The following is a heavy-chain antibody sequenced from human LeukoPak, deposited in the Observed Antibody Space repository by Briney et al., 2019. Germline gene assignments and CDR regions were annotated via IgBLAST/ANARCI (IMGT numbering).Heavy chain of an antibody. CDR3: ARRTGDTRFCSRFRCFLPGY. J-gene: IGHJ4*02. Sequence: GGSLRLSCAASGFTFSTYVMSWVRQAPGKGLEWVSAISGSGGSTYYADSVKGRFTISRDTSTNTLSLQMNSLRAEDTAVYFCARRTGDTRFCSRFRCFLPGYWGQGTLVTVSS. CDR2: ISGSGGST. V-gene: IGHV3-23*01. CDR1: GFTFSTYV. D-gene: IGHD2-2*01.